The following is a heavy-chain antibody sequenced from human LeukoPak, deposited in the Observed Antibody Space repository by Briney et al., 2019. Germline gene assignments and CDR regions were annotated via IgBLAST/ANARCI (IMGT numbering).Heavy chain of an antibody. D-gene: IGHD3-22*01. Sequence: GGSLRLSCAASGFTFSSYAMSRVRQAPGKGLEWVSAISGSGDDTYYADSVKGRLTISRDNSKNTLYLQMSSLRAEDTAVYYCAKTAPYSSSPSYYYYYGMDVWGQGTTVTVSS. CDR1: GFTFSSYA. V-gene: IGHV3-23*01. CDR3: AKTAPYSSSPSYYYYYGMDV. CDR2: ISGSGDDT. J-gene: IGHJ6*02.